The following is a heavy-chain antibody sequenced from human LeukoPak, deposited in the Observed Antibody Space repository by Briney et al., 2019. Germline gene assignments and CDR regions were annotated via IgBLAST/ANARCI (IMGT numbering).Heavy chain of an antibody. CDR1: GGSVSSSNHY. Sequence: SETLSLTCTVSGGSVSSSNHYWGWIRQPPGKGLEWIGTIYYSGSTKYNPSLKSRVTVSIDTSNNQVSLKLSSVTAADTAVYYCARREDSFDSSGLFDYWGQGTLVTVSS. D-gene: IGHD3-22*01. V-gene: IGHV4-39*01. CDR3: ARREDSFDSSGLFDY. J-gene: IGHJ4*02. CDR2: IYYSGST.